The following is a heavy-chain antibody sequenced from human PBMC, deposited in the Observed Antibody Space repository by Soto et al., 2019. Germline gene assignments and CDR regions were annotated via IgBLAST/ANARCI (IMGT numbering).Heavy chain of an antibody. V-gene: IGHV1-69*13. D-gene: IGHD6-19*01. CDR1: GGTFSSYA. CDR2: IIPIFGTA. CDR3: ARDHETKELGVLQWLVSDDAFDI. J-gene: IGHJ3*02. Sequence: SVKVSCKASGGTFSSYAISWVRQAPGQGLEWMGGIIPIFGTANYAQKFQGRVTITADESTSTAYMELSSLRSEDTAVYYCARDHETKELGVLQWLVSDDAFDIWGQGTMVTVS.